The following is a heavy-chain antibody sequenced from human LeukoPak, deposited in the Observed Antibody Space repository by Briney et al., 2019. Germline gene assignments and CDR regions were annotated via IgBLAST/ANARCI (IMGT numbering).Heavy chain of an antibody. CDR3: ARDLAAAGDY. V-gene: IGHV3-48*04. D-gene: IGHD6-13*01. Sequence: GGSLRLSCAASGFSFSTFVMNWVRQAPGKGLEWISYISSSSGSTIYYADSVKGRFTISRDNAKNSLYLQMNSLRAEDTAVYYCARDLAAAGDYWGQGTLVTVSS. CDR2: ISSSSGSTI. J-gene: IGHJ4*02. CDR1: GFSFSTFV.